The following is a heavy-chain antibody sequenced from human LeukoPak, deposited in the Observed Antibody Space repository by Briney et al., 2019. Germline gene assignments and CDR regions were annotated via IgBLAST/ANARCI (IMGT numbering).Heavy chain of an antibody. J-gene: IGHJ4*02. CDR2: ISWNSGSI. D-gene: IGHD3-22*01. Sequence: PGRSLRLSCAASGFTFDDYAMHWVRQAPGKGLEWVSGISWNSGSIGYADSVKGRFTISRDNAKNSLYLQMNSLRAEDTAVYYCARAVWDSSGHLFDYWGQGTLVTVSS. CDR1: GFTFDDYA. CDR3: ARAVWDSSGHLFDY. V-gene: IGHV3-9*01.